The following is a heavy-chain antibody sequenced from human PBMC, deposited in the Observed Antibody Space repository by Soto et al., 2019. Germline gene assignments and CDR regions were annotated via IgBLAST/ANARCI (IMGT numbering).Heavy chain of an antibody. D-gene: IGHD2-2*01. CDR3: ARDVTSNHNCF. V-gene: IGHV4-31*02. Sequence: SETLSLTCTVSGGSLKSGGYYWSWIRQHPGRGLEWIGYIYYTGRTYYKPSLESRVTFSVDTSKNQFSLKLSSVTAADTAVYYCARDVTSNHNCF. CDR1: GGSLKSGGYY. J-gene: IGHJ5*01. CDR2: IYYTGRT.